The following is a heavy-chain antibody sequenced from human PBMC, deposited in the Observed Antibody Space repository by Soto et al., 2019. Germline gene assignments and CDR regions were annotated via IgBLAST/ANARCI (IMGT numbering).Heavy chain of an antibody. CDR2: IYYTGGA. J-gene: IGHJ4*02. CDR1: GGSISSGVYC. V-gene: IGHV4-31*03. D-gene: IGHD3-10*01. Sequence: TLSITCTVSGGSISSGVYCWSWIHQRPGKGLEWIGYIYYTGGAYYNPSLKSRLTLSVDTARSQFSLKLTSVTAADTAVYFCARGLTMRRGVMDSWGQGTLVTVSS. CDR3: ARGLTMRRGVMDS.